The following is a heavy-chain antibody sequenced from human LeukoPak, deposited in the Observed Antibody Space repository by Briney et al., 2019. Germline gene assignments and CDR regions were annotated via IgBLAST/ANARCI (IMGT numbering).Heavy chain of an antibody. V-gene: IGHV3-64*01. D-gene: IGHD6-13*01. CDR2: ISSNGGST. Sequence: GGSLRLSCAASGFTFSSYAMHWVRQAPGKGLEYVSAISSNGGSTYYANSVKGRFTISRDNSKNTLYLQMGSLRAEDMAVYYCARDLAAADSDWGQGTLVTVSS. CDR3: ARDLAAADSD. CDR1: GFTFSSYA. J-gene: IGHJ4*02.